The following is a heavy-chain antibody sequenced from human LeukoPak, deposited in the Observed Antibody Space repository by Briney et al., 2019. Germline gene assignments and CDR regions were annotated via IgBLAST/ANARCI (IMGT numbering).Heavy chain of an antibody. CDR2: ISSSGSTI. D-gene: IGHD2-15*01. CDR3: AKRPVVAAGLYYIDY. CDR1: GFTFSDYY. J-gene: IGHJ4*02. Sequence: GGSLRLSCAASGFTFSDYYMSWIRQAPGKGLEWVSYISSSGSTIYYADSVKGRFTISRDNSKNTLYLQMNSLRAEDTAVYYCAKRPVVAAGLYYIDYWGQGTLVTVSS. V-gene: IGHV3-11*01.